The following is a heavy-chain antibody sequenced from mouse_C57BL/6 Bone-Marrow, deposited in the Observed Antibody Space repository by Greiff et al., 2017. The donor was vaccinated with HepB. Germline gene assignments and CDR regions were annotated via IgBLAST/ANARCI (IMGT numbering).Heavy chain of an antibody. D-gene: IGHD1-1*01. V-gene: IGHV6-3*01. CDR1: GFTFSNYW. CDR2: IRLKSDNYAT. CDR3: TPYYYGSIAY. Sequence: EVKLVESGGGLVQPGGSMKLSCVASGFTFSNYWMNWVRQSPEKGLEWVAQIRLKSDNYATHYAESVKGRFTISRDDSKSSVYLQMNNLRAEDTGIYYCTPYYYGSIAYWGQGTLVTVSA. J-gene: IGHJ3*01.